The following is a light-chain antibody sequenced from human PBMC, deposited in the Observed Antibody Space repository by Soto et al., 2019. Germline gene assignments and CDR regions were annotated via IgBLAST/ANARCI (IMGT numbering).Light chain of an antibody. CDR2: GAS. CDR3: QQYYDWPIT. Sequence: EIVMTQSPATLSVSPGERATLSFRASQSVSSNLAWYQQKPGQAPRLLIYGASTGATGIPARFSGSGSGTEFTLTISSLQSEDFAVYYCQQYYDWPITFGQGTRLEIK. J-gene: IGKJ5*01. CDR1: QSVSSN. V-gene: IGKV3D-15*01.